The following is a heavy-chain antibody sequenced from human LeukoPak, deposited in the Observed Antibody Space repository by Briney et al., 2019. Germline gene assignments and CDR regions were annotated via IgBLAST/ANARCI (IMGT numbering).Heavy chain of an antibody. D-gene: IGHD6-19*01. Sequence: GTSLRLSCAASGFTFSSYGMHWVRQAPGKGLEWVAVISYDGSNKYYADSVKGRFTISRDNSKNTLYLEMNSLRAEDTAVYYCAKDRVSSGWYEYFQYWGQGTLVTVSS. CDR2: ISYDGSNK. CDR3: AKDRVSSGWYEYFQY. V-gene: IGHV3-30*18. CDR1: GFTFSSYG. J-gene: IGHJ1*01.